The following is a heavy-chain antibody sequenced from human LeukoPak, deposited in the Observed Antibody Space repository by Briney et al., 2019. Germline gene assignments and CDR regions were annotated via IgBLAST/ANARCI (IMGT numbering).Heavy chain of an antibody. V-gene: IGHV4-34*01. CDR1: GGSFSGYY. Sequence: SETLSLTCAVYGGSFSGYYWSWIRQPPGKGLEWLGEINHSGSTNYNPSLKSRVTISVDTSKNQFSLKLSYLPAAAPAVYYCARVVPSYGVAPLYGGQGTLVPVSS. J-gene: IGHJ4*02. D-gene: IGHD3-3*01. CDR2: INHSGST. CDR3: ARVVPSYGVAPLY.